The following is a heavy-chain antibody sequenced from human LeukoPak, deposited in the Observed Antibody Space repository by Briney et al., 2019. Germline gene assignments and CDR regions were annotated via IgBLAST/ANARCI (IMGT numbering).Heavy chain of an antibody. D-gene: IGHD6-19*01. J-gene: IGHJ3*02. CDR2: INHDESKK. CDR1: GFTFSDYW. V-gene: IGHV3-7*01. CDR3: ARDQRIQWLPSGAFDI. Sequence: GGSLRLSCAASGFTFSDYWMSWVRQAPGKGLEWVADINHDESKKNHVDSVRGRFTISRDNAENSLSLQMNSLRAEDTALYYCARDQRIQWLPSGAFDIWGQGTMVTVSS.